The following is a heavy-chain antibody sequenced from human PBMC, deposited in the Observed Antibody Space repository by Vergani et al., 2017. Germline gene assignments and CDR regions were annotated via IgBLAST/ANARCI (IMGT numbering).Heavy chain of an antibody. J-gene: IGHJ5*02. V-gene: IGHV3-7*01. CDR2: IKYDGRKK. CDR3: ARSPHGYTYGGYISQFDP. CDR1: GFTFSNLW. Sequence: EVQLVASGGGLVQRGGSLRLSCEASGFTFSNLWMSWVRQAPGKGLEWVANIKYDGRKKQYVDSVKGRFTISRDNAKNSLYLQMNNLRVEDTAVYFCARSPHGYTYGGYISQFDPWGQGTLVAVSS. D-gene: IGHD5-18*01.